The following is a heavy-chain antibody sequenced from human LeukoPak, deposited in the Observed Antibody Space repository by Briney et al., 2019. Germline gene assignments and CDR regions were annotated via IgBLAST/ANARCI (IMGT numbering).Heavy chain of an antibody. Sequence: VKVSCKASGGTFSSYAISWVRQAPGQGLEWMGWINPNSGDTKYAQKFQGRVTMTRDTSISTAYMELSRLRYDDTAVYYCARSPVAGTFDYWGQGTLVTVSS. D-gene: IGHD6-19*01. CDR1: GGTFSSYA. J-gene: IGHJ4*02. CDR2: INPNSGDT. CDR3: ARSPVAGTFDY. V-gene: IGHV1-2*02.